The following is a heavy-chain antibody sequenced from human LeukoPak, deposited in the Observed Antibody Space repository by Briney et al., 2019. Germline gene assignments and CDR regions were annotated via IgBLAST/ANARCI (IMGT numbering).Heavy chain of an antibody. Sequence: SVKVSCKASGYTFTSYGISWVRQAPGQGLEWMGRIIPILGIANYAQKFQGRVTITADKSTSTAYMELSSLRSEDTAVYYCARHSSGWYPYHYYYYGMDVWGQGTTVTVSS. CDR1: GYTFTSYG. CDR3: ARHSSGWYPYHYYYYGMDV. V-gene: IGHV1-69*04. J-gene: IGHJ6*02. CDR2: IIPILGIA. D-gene: IGHD6-19*01.